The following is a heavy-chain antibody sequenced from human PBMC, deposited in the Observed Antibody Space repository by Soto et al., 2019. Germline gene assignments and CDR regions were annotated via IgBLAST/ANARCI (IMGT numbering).Heavy chain of an antibody. CDR3: AKDLGPLKLLNYVFYGLDV. D-gene: IGHD2-21*02. CDR2: IESGGTA. Sequence: SCNASGFTVSSSYMSWVRQAPGMGLEWVAVIESGGTAHYADSVKGRFTISRDNPNNIIYLQLHTLRAEDTAVYYCAKDLGPLKLLNYVFYGLDVWGQGTTVTVS. J-gene: IGHJ6*02. CDR1: GFTVSSSY. V-gene: IGHV3-53*01.